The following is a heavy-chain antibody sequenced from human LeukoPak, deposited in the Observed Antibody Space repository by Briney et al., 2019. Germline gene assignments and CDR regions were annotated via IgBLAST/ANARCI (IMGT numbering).Heavy chain of an antibody. J-gene: IGHJ4*02. CDR2: IYSGGST. V-gene: IGHV3-53*01. CDR1: GFTVSSNY. Sequence: GGSLRLSCAASGFTVSSNYMSWVRQAPGKGLEWVSVIYSGGSTYYADSVKGRFTISRDNSKNTLYLQMNSLRAEDTAAYYCARLNVDPPREGYDYWGQGTLVTVSS. D-gene: IGHD5-24*01. CDR3: ARLNVDPPREGYDY.